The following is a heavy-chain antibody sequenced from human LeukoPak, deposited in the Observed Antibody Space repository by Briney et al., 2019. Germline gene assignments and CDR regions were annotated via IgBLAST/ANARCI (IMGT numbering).Heavy chain of an antibody. CDR2: ISYDGNNK. J-gene: IGHJ4*02. V-gene: IGHV3-30-3*01. CDR1: GFTFSSYA. D-gene: IGHD6-6*01. Sequence: TGGSLRLSCAASGFTFSSYAMYWVRQAPGKGLEGVPVISYDGNNKYYADSVKGRFTISRDDSKNTLSLQMNSLRAEDTAVYYCARGAPERISSSTNYYFDYWGQGTLVTVSS. CDR3: ARGAPERISSSTNYYFDY.